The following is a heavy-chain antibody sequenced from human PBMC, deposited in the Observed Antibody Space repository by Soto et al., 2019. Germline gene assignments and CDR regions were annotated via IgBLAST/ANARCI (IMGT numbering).Heavy chain of an antibody. CDR2: INYSGST. J-gene: IGHJ6*03. CDR3: ARGRGYSYGHYYYYFMDV. D-gene: IGHD5-18*01. Sequence: SETLSLTCTVSGGSISSGTYYWSWIRQHPEKGLEWIAYINYSGSTNSNASLKSRLSISVDTSKNQFSLTLNSVTAADTAVYYCARGRGYSYGHYYYYFMDVWGKGTTVTVSS. CDR1: GGSISSGTYY. V-gene: IGHV4-31*03.